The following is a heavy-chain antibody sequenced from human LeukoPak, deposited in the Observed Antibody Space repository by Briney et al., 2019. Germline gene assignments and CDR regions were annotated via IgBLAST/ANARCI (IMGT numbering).Heavy chain of an antibody. CDR3: AKGAPRIYYDSSGYNY. CDR1: GFTFSSYA. CDR2: ISGSGGST. V-gene: IGHV3-23*01. D-gene: IGHD3-22*01. J-gene: IGHJ4*02. Sequence: GGSLRLPCAASGFTFSSYAMSWVRQAPGKGLEWVSAISGSGGSTYYADSVKGRFTISRDNSKNTLYLQMNSLRADDTAVYYCAKGAPRIYYDSSGYNYWGQGTLVTVSS.